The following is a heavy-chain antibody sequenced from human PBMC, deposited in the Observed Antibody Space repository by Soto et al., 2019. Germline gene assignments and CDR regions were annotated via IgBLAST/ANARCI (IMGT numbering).Heavy chain of an antibody. J-gene: IGHJ4*02. V-gene: IGHV3-15*05. CDR2: VKSKTDGGTT. CDR1: GFSFSNAW. D-gene: IGHD3-22*01. CDR3: TTDAGYSGYYPRDFDY. Sequence: VSLRLSCAACGFSFSNAWMSWVRQAPGKGLEWVGRVKSKTDGGTTDYAAPVKGRFTVSRDDSKNMLVLQMNSLKTEDTAVYYCTTDAGYSGYYPRDFDYWGQGTLVTGSS.